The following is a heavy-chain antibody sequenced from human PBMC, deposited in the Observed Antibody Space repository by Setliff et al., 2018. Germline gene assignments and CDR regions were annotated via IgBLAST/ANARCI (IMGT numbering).Heavy chain of an antibody. CDR2: IIPIFGTA. CDR3: ARDLGGVRYYGSGQGFDP. V-gene: IGHV1-69*13. Sequence: GASVKVSCKASGGPLNSYSFSWVRQAPGQGLKWMGGIIPIFGTANYAQKFQGRVTITADESTSTAYMELSSLRSEDTAVYYCARDLGGVRYYGSGQGFDPWGQGTLVTVSS. D-gene: IGHD3-10*01. CDR1: GGPLNSYS. J-gene: IGHJ5*02.